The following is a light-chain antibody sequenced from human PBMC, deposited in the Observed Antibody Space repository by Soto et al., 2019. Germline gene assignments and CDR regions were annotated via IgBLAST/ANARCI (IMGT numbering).Light chain of an antibody. V-gene: IGKV3-15*01. CDR1: QTIASN. Sequence: EIVMTQSPASLSVSPGDGATLSCRASQTIASNLAWYQQKPGQGPRLLIHGASTRAAGVPARFSGSGSGTAFALTISSLQSEDFAVYYCQQYHNWPPQYTFGQGTKLQIK. CDR3: QQYHNWPPQYT. J-gene: IGKJ2*01. CDR2: GAS.